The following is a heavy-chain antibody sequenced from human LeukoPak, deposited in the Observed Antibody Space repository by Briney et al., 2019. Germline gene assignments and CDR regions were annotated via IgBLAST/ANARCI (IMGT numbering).Heavy chain of an antibody. V-gene: IGHV3-53*01. D-gene: IGHD6-19*01. CDR1: GFTVSNTF. Sequence: GGSLRLSCAASGFTVSNTFMSWVRQAPGRGLEWVSVIYTIGTTYYADSVKGRFTISRDNSKNTLYLQMNSLRAEDTAVYYCARGSGWLDYWGQGTLVTVSS. CDR3: ARGSGWLDY. CDR2: IYTIGTT. J-gene: IGHJ4*02.